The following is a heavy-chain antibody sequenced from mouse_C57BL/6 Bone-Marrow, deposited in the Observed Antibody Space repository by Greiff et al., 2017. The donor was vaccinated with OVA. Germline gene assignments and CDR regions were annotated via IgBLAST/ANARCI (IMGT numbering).Heavy chain of an antibody. J-gene: IGHJ4*01. V-gene: IGHV10-1*01. CDR1: GFSFNTYA. CDR2: IRSKSNNYAT. D-gene: IGHD2-12*01. CDR3: VGYSLYAMDY. Sequence: EVMLVESGGGLVQPKGSLKLSCAASGFSFNTYAMNWVRQAPGKGLEWVARIRSKSNNYATYYADSVKDRFTISRDDSESMLYLQMNNLKTEDTAMYYCVGYSLYAMDYWGQGTSVTVSS.